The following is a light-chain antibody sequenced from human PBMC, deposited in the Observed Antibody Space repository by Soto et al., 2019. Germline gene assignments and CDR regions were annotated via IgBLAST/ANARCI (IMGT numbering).Light chain of an antibody. CDR3: ASYTTTREQL. CDR1: SSDVGGYNF. J-gene: IGLJ2*01. V-gene: IGLV2-14*03. Sequence: QSALTQPASVSGSPGQSITISCTGTSSDVGGYNFVSWYQQHPGKAPKLMIYDVSTRPSGVSDRFSGSKSGNTASLTISGLQAEDEADYYCASYTTTREQLFGGGTKLTVL. CDR2: DVS.